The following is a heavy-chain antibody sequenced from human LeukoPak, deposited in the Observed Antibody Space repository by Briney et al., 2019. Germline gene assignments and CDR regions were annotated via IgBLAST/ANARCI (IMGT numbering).Heavy chain of an antibody. CDR1: GGSISSSSYS. V-gene: IGHV4-39*07. J-gene: IGHJ3*01. Sequence: SETLSLTCTVSGGSISSSSYSWGWIRQPPGKGLEWIGSIYYSGSTYYNPSLKSRVTISVDTSKNQFSLKLSSVTAADTAVYYCASERGSSGFSWGQGTMVTVSS. D-gene: IGHD3-22*01. CDR3: ASERGSSGFS. CDR2: IYYSGST.